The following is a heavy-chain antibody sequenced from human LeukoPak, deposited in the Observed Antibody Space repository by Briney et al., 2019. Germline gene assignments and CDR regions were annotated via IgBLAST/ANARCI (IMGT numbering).Heavy chain of an antibody. CDR1: GFTFSSYS. CDR3: VKGGPRAQLVDF. V-gene: IGHV3-23*01. J-gene: IGHJ4*02. Sequence: PGGSLRLSCAASGFTFSSYSMGWVRRAPGKGLEWVSSIGGSGSVTYYTDSVRGRFTLSRDNSENTVYLQMNSLRAKDTAVYYCVKGGPRAQLVDFWGQGTLVTVSS. CDR2: IGGSGSVT. D-gene: IGHD2-2*01.